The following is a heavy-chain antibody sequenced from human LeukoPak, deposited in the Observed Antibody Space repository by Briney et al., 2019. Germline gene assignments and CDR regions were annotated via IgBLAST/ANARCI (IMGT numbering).Heavy chain of an antibody. CDR3: ARDLHDVNWGGDY. Sequence: SETLSLTCTVSGGSISSSSYYWGWIRQPPGKGLEWIGSIYYSGSTYYNPSLKSRVTISVDTSKNQFSLKLSSVTAADTAVYYCARDLHDVNWGGDYWGQGTLVTVSS. CDR2: IYYSGST. J-gene: IGHJ4*02. D-gene: IGHD7-27*01. CDR1: GGSISSSSYY. V-gene: IGHV4-39*07.